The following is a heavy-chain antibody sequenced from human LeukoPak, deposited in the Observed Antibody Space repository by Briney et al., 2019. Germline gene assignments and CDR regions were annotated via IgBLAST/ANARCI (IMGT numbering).Heavy chain of an antibody. Sequence: SETLSLTCSVSGGSFSNYYWSWIRQPAGKGLEWIGRIYTSGSTNYNPSLKSRVTMSVDTSNNQFSLKLTSVTAADMAVYYCARQPPRYYGMDVWGQGTTVTVSS. CDR2: IYTSGST. V-gene: IGHV4-4*07. D-gene: IGHD1-14*01. CDR1: GGSFSNYY. J-gene: IGHJ6*02. CDR3: ARQPPRYYGMDV.